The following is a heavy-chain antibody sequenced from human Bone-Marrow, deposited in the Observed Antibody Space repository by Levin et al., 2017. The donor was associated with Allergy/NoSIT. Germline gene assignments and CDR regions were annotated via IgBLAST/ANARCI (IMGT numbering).Heavy chain of an antibody. V-gene: IGHV3-30*18. CDR3: VKTIHGDVFDI. CDR2: ISYDGSIQ. D-gene: IGHD3-3*01. J-gene: IGHJ3*02. Sequence: PGGSLRLSCAASGFTFSNYGMHWVRQAPGKGLEWVAVISYDGSIQHYTDSVKSRFSISRDNSKNTLYLDMNSLRVEDTAIYYCVKTIHGDVFDIWGRGTMVTVS. CDR1: GFTFSNYG.